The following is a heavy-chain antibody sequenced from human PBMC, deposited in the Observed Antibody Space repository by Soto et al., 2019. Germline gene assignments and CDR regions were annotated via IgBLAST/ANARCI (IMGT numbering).Heavy chain of an antibody. CDR2: IIPIFGIA. J-gene: IGHJ6*01. V-gene: IGHV1-69*12. CDR1: GGTFSRFS. CDR3: EIEDRDRETGLGPAAIDGMDV. D-gene: IGHD2-2*01. Sequence: QVQLVHSGAEVKKPGSSGKVSCKASGGTFSRFSFTWVRQPPGPGLGWRGGIIPIFGIASYAQTCQARVKSIADESTSTAYMELIRLSSDDTAVDYCEIEDRDRETGLGPAAIDGMDVWRQGPTVTVAS.